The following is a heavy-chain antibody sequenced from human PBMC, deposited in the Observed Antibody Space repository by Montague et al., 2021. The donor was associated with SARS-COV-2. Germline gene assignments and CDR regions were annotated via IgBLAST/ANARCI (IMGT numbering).Heavy chain of an antibody. CDR1: GGSFSGYS. J-gene: IGHJ6*04. D-gene: IGHD1-1*01. Sequence: SETLSLTCTVRGGSFSGYSWIWIRQPPGKGLQWIGEVNHSGDTKYNTSLKSRVTLSIDTSKNQFSLKLSSVTAPDTAVYYCARMVDGVEPSPFLGLGPLLYYYDIDVWGKGTAVTVSS. V-gene: IGHV4-34*01. CDR2: VNHSGDT. CDR3: ARMVDGVEPSPFLGLGPLLYYYDIDV.